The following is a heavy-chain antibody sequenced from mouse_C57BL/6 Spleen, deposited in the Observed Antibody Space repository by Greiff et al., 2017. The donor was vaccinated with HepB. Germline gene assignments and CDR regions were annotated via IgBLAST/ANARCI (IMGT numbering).Heavy chain of an antibody. J-gene: IGHJ3*01. CDR2: ISDGGSYT. CDR3: ARDYYGS. Sequence: DVMLVESGGGLVKPGGSLKLSCAASGFTFSSYAMSWVRQTPEKRLEWVATISDGGSYTYYPDNVKGRFTISRDNAKNNLYLQMSHLKSEDTAMYYCARDYYGSWGQGTLVTVSA. D-gene: IGHD1-1*01. V-gene: IGHV5-4*01. CDR1: GFTFSSYA.